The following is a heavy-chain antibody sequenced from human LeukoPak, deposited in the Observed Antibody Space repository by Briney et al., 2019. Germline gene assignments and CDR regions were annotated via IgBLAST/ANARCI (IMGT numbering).Heavy chain of an antibody. CDR2: TTDSETT. Sequence: SETLSLTCTVSGVSITTHYWSWLRQPPGKELEWIAYTTDSETTKNNPSLKSRITLSADTSKNQFSLSLSPVTEADTAVYFCATIKSGYPFGYFDFWGQGILVTVSS. CDR3: ATIKSGYPFGYFDF. CDR1: GVSITTHY. D-gene: IGHD5-18*01. J-gene: IGHJ4*02. V-gene: IGHV4-59*11.